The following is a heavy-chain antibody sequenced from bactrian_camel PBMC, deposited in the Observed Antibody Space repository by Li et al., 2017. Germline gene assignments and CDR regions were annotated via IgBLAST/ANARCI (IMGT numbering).Heavy chain of an antibody. V-gene: IGHV3S57*01. Sequence: VQLVESGGGSVGAGGSLRLSCAASGYTFSGACLAWFRQTPGQEREGVATIDRDANTAYAESVKDRFTISIDTAKTTLYLQMNRLKPEDTGMYYCAAPRGGDYCYTLAAYEYNYWGQGTQVTVS. J-gene: IGHJ4*01. CDR3: AAPRGGDYCYTLAAYEYNY. CDR1: GYTFSGAC. D-gene: IGHD2*01. CDR2: IDRDANT.